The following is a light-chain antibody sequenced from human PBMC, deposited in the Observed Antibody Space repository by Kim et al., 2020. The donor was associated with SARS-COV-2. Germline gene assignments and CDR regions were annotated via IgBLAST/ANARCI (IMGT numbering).Light chain of an antibody. CDR1: SLRSYY. J-gene: IGLJ3*02. CDR2: GKN. CDR3: NSRDSSGRV. V-gene: IGLV3-19*01. Sequence: SSELTQDPAVSVALGQTVRITCQGDSLRSYYASWYQQKPGQAPVLVIYGKNNRPSGIPDRFSGSSSGNTASLTITGAQAEDEADNYCNSRDSSGRVFGGG.